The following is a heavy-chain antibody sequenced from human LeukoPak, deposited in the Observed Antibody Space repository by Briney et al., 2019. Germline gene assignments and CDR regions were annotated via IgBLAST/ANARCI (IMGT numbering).Heavy chain of an antibody. V-gene: IGHV1-69*13. Sequence: SVKVSCKASGGTFSSYAISWVRQAPGQGLEWMGGIIPIFGTANYAQKFQGRVTITADESTSTAYMELRSLRSEDTAVYYCARAYCSGGSCYSARNWFDPWGQGTLVTVSS. CDR2: IIPIFGTA. CDR3: ARAYCSGGSCYSARNWFDP. CDR1: GGTFSSYA. D-gene: IGHD2-15*01. J-gene: IGHJ5*02.